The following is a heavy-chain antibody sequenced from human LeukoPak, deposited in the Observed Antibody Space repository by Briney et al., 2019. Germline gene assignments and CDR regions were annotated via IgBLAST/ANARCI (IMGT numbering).Heavy chain of an antibody. Sequence: PGRSLRLSCAASGFTFSRYAMHWVRQAPGKGLEWVTVISSDGHNKYYADSVKGRFTISRDNSKNSLHLQMHSLRPEDTAVYYCARGPDSGSYYRYYYYYYMDVWGKGTTVTVSS. D-gene: IGHD1-26*01. CDR3: ARGPDSGSYYRYYYYYYMDV. CDR1: GFTFSRYA. J-gene: IGHJ6*03. CDR2: ISSDGHNK. V-gene: IGHV3-30*04.